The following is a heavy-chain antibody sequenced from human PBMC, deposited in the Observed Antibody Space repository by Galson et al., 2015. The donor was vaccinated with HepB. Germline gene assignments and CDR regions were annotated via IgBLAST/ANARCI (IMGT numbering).Heavy chain of an antibody. D-gene: IGHD3-10*01. Sequence: ETLSLTCTVSGGSMIYYFWSWIRQPPGKGLEWIGNIYYSGSTSYNPSLKSRLTMSVDTSKSQFSLSLNSVTAADTAVYFCARQQYEYTSGSYSSCFDSWGQGTLVTVSS. CDR2: IYYSGST. J-gene: IGHJ4*02. CDR1: GGSMIYYF. CDR3: ARQQYEYTSGSYSSCFDS. V-gene: IGHV4-59*08.